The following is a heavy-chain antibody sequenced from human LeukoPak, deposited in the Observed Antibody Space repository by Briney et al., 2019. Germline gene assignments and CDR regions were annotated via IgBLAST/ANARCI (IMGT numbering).Heavy chain of an antibody. CDR1: GYTFTGYY. CDR2: INPNSGGT. D-gene: IGHD6-19*01. CDR3: ATYSSGWYTTRPFDY. J-gene: IGHJ4*02. Sequence: ASVKVSCKASGYTFTGYYMHWVRQAPGQGLEWMGWINPNSGGTNYAQKFQGRVTMTRDTSISTAYMELSRLRSDDTVVYYCATYSSGWYTTRPFDYWGQGTLVTVPS. V-gene: IGHV1-2*02.